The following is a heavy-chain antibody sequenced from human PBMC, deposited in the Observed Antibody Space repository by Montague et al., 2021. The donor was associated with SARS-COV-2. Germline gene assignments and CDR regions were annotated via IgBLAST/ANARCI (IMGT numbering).Heavy chain of an antibody. D-gene: IGHD1-1*01. CDR2: VHYTGTT. CDR1: GGSITVSRYD. V-gene: IGHV4-39*01. CDR3: ARHRANAGSFDI. J-gene: IGHJ3*02. Sequence: SETLSLTCTVSGGSITVSRYDWGWIRQPPGKGLEWIGSVHYTGTTSYNASFKSRLTISVDKSENQFSLKMTSVTASDTAVYYCARHRANAGSFDIWGQGTMVTVSS.